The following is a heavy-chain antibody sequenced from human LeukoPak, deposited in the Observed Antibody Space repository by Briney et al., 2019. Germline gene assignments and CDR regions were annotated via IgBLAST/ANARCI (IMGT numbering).Heavy chain of an antibody. CDR1: GDSISGYY. V-gene: IGHV4-59*01. Sequence: PSETLSLTCTVSGDSISGYYWSWIRQPPGKGLEWIAFIHSSGTTNCSPSLKSRVSISVDTSNNQFSLNVNSVTAADTAVYYCARGGASSEWFDPWGQGTLVTVSS. CDR2: IHSSGTT. D-gene: IGHD6-25*01. J-gene: IGHJ5*02. CDR3: ARGGASSEWFDP.